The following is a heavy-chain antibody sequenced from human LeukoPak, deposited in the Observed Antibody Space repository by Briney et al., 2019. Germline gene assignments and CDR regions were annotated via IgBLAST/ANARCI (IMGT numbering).Heavy chain of an antibody. D-gene: IGHD6-19*01. CDR1: GFSVSRKY. CDR3: ATVLSDSRGWYHFDN. Sequence: TGGSLGLSFAASGFSVSRKYMSWVRQTPGKGLEWGSLIYSGDTTYYADSVKGRFTISRDNSKNTLYLQMNSLRAEDTAVYYCATVLSDSRGWYHFDNWGQGTLVTVSS. V-gene: IGHV3-53*01. J-gene: IGHJ4*02. CDR2: IYSGDTT.